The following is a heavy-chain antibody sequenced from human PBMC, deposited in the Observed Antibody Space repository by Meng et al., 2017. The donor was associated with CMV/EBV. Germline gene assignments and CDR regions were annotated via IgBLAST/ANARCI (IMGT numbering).Heavy chain of an antibody. J-gene: IGHJ6*02. CDR2: SYYSGST. D-gene: IGHD3-3*01. CDR1: GGSISSSSYY. Sequence: GSLRLSCTVSGGSISSSSYYWGWIRQPPGKGLEWIGYSYYSGSTNYNPDHKSRVTISVDTSKNQFSLKLSSVTAADTAVYYCARDKYVDYDFWSGPLYYYGMDVWGQGTTVTVSS. CDR3: ARDKYVDYDFWSGPLYYYGMDV. V-gene: IGHV4-61*01.